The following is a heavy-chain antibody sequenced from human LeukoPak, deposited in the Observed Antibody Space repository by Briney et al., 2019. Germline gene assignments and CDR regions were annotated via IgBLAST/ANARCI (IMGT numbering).Heavy chain of an antibody. CDR2: IYTTGST. CDR1: GGSISSGSYY. Sequence: SETLSLTCTVSGGSISSGSYYWSWIRQPAGKGLEWIGRIYTTGSTKYNPSLKSRVTMSVDTSKNQFSLKLSSVTAADTAVYYCAREGTTVTFQNYFDYWGQGTLVTVSS. J-gene: IGHJ4*02. V-gene: IGHV4-61*02. CDR3: AREGTTVTFQNYFDY. D-gene: IGHD4-17*01.